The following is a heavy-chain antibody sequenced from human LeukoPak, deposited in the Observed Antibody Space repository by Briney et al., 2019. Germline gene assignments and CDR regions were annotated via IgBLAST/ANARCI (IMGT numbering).Heavy chain of an antibody. V-gene: IGHV4-59*12. Sequence: SETLSLTCTVSGGSIGSFYWNWIRQPPGKGLDWIGYMHDGGTTNYNPSLKSRVTISVDTSKNQFSLKLSSVTAADTAVYYCARKPIVNSAWYYFDYWGQGTLVTVSS. CDR1: GGSIGSFY. D-gene: IGHD3-22*01. CDR2: MHDGGTT. J-gene: IGHJ4*02. CDR3: ARKPIVNSAWYYFDY.